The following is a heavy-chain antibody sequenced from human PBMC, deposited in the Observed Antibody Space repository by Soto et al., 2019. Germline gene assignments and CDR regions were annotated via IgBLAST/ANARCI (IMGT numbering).Heavy chain of an antibody. J-gene: IGHJ6*02. V-gene: IGHV3-21*01. Sequence: EVQLVESGGGLVKPGGSLRLSCAASGFTFSNYNMNWVRQAPGKGLEWVSSISSGSSYMYYADSVKGRFTISRDNAKNSLYLQMNSLRGEDTAVYYCVRERASIEAAGYNYYGMDVWGQGTTVSVSS. CDR2: ISSGSSYM. D-gene: IGHD6-13*01. CDR3: VRERASIEAAGYNYYGMDV. CDR1: GFTFSNYN.